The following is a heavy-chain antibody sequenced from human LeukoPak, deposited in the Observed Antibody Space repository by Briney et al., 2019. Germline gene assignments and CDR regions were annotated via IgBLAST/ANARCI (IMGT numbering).Heavy chain of an antibody. D-gene: IGHD5-24*01. CDR2: INHSGRT. CDR3: ARGTRGRLQLNYYYYYMDV. CDR1: GGSFSGYY. J-gene: IGHJ6*03. Sequence: SETLSLTCAVYGGSFSGYYWSWIRQPPGKGLEWIGEINHSGRTNYNPSLKSRVTISVDTSKNQFSLKLSSVTAADTAVYYCARGTRGRLQLNYYYYYMDVWGKGTTVTVSS. V-gene: IGHV4-34*01.